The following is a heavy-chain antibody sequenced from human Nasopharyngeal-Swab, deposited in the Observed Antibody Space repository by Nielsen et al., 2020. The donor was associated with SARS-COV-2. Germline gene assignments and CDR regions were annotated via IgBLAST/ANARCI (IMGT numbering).Heavy chain of an antibody. CDR1: GFTFNRYW. D-gene: IGHD1-26*01. J-gene: IGHJ4*02. V-gene: IGHV3-74*01. CDR2: INSDGSDT. CDR3: ARKWERPYYFDY. Sequence: GESLKISCTASGFTFNRYWLHWVRQVPGKGPQWVSRINSDGSDTRYAESVKGRFTASRDTAKSTLYLQLNSVRAEDTGVYFCARKWERPYYFDYWGQGVLVTVSS.